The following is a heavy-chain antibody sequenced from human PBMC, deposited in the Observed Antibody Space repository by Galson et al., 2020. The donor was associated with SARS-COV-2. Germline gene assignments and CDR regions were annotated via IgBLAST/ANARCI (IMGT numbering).Heavy chain of an antibody. V-gene: IGHV3-23*01. Sequence: GGSLRLSCAASGFTFSSYAMSWVGQAPGRGLDWVSVISGGATTTYYADSVKGRFTISRDNSKNTLYLQMNSLRAEDTAIYYCAKDLASSVAIRTAFDYWGLGTLVTVSS. CDR2: ISGGATTT. D-gene: IGHD6-19*01. J-gene: IGHJ4*02. CDR3: AKDLASSVAIRTAFDY. CDR1: GFTFSSYA.